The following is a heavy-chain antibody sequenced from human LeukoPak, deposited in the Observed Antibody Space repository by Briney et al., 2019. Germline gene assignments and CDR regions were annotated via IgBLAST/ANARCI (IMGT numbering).Heavy chain of an antibody. CDR2: IYYRGST. V-gene: IGHV4-61*01. Sequence: TSETLSLTCTVSGGSVSSGSYYWSWIRQPPGKGLEWIGDIYYRGSTTYNPSLRSRVTISVDTSRNQFSLKLSSVTAADTAVYYCARSRSGYSYDHAAFEIWGQGTMVTVSS. D-gene: IGHD5-18*01. CDR1: GGSVSSGSYY. CDR3: ARSRSGYSYDHAAFEI. J-gene: IGHJ3*02.